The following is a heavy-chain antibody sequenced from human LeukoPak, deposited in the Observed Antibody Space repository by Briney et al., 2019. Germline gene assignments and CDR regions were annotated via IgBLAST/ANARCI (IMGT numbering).Heavy chain of an antibody. V-gene: IGHV1-69*13. J-gene: IGHJ5*02. CDR3: ARDARHRYCSSTSCYRGWLDP. CDR1: GGTFSSYA. D-gene: IGHD2-2*01. CDR2: IIPIFGTA. Sequence: SVKVSCKASGGTFSSYAISWVRQAPGQGLEWMGGIIPIFGTANYAQKFQGRVTITADESTSTAYMELSSLRSEDTAVYYCARDARHRYCSSTSCYRGWLDPWGQGTLVTVSS.